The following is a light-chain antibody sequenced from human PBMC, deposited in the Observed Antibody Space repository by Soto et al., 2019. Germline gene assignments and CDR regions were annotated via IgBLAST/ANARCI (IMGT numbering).Light chain of an antibody. CDR3: QQYNNWPPPYT. J-gene: IGKJ2*01. V-gene: IGKV3-15*01. Sequence: EIVMTQSPATLSVSPGETATLSCRASQSVSSNLAWYQQKPGQAPRLLIYGASTRATGIPATFSGSGSGTEFTLTISSLQSEDFEVYYCQQYNNWPPPYTFGQGTKLEIK. CDR1: QSVSSN. CDR2: GAS.